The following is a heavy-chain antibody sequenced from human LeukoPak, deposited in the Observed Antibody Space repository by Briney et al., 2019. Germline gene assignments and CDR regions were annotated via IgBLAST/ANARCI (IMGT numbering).Heavy chain of an antibody. V-gene: IGHV3-30*04. CDR3: ARDRDAPAKYFFDF. J-gene: IGHJ4*02. CDR1: GFMLSKYA. CDR2: MSDDGRDK. Sequence: PGGSLTLSCAASGFMLSKYAMHWVRQAPGKGLEWVAVMSDDGRDKHYADSVKGRFTCSRDKYKLPVYLQMNSLRAEDAAVYYSARDRDAPAKYFFDFWGQGTLVSVSS. D-gene: IGHD2-15*01.